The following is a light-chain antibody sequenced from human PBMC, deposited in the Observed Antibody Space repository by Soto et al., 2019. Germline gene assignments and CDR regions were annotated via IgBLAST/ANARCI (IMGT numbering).Light chain of an antibody. CDR2: GAS. CDR3: QQRSNWPIT. V-gene: IGKV3-11*01. J-gene: IGKJ5*01. CDR1: QSVSSR. Sequence: EIVLTQSPGTLSLSPGERATLSCRASQSVSSRLAWYQQKPGQAPRLLISGASSRATGIPARFSGSGSGTDFTLTISSLEPEDFAVYYCQQRSNWPITFGQGTRLEIK.